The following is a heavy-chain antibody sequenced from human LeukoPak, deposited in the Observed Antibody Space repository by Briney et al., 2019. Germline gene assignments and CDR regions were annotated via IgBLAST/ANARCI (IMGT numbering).Heavy chain of an antibody. CDR3: ARAAYCGGDCYSFAFDI. CDR2: IYSGGST. V-gene: IGHV3-53*01. CDR1: GFTVSSNY. Sequence: GGSLRLSCAASGFTVSSNYMSWVRQAPGKGLEWVSVIYSGGSTYYADSVKGRFTISRDNSKNTLYLQMNSLRAEDTAVYYCARAAYCGGDCYSFAFDIWGQGTMLTVSS. J-gene: IGHJ3*02. D-gene: IGHD2-21*01.